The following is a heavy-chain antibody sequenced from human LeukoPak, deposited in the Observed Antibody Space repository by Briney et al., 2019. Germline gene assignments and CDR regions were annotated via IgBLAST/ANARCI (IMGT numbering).Heavy chain of an antibody. CDR2: INPSGTST. Sequence: ASVKVSCKASGYTSSSYYMHWVRQAPGQGLEWMGRINPSGTSTRYAQKFQGRATVTRDTSTSTLYMELGSLTSEDTALYYCARAHTSAPGTLFDYWGQGTLVTVSS. J-gene: IGHJ4*02. D-gene: IGHD3-3*01. CDR3: ARAHTSAPGTLFDY. CDR1: GYTSSSYY. V-gene: IGHV1-46*01.